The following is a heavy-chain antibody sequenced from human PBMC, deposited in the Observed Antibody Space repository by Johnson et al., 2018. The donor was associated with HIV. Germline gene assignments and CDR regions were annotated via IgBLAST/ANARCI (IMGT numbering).Heavy chain of an antibody. CDR3: AKDLSSGWYHAFDI. CDR1: GFTVSSTY. D-gene: IGHD6-19*01. CDR2: INWDGGST. J-gene: IGHJ3*02. Sequence: VRLVETGGGLIQPGGSLRLSCAASGFTVSSTYMSWVRQAPGKGLEWVSGINWDGGSTGYADSVKGRFTISRDNSKNTLYLQMNSLRAEDTAVYYCAKDLSSGWYHAFDIWGQGTMVTVSS. V-gene: IGHV3-53*05.